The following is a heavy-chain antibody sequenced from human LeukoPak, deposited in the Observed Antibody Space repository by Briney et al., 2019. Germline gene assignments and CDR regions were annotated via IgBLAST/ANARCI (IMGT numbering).Heavy chain of an antibody. CDR1: GGSFSGYY. CDR3: ARTGKYYDFWSGYYALTPQFDY. V-gene: IGHV4-34*01. J-gene: IGHJ4*02. CDR2: INHSGST. Sequence: SETLSLTCAVYGGSFSGYYWSWIRQPPGKGLEWIGEINHSGSTNYNPSLRSRVTISVDTSKNQFSLKLSSVTDADTAVYYCARTGKYYDFWSGYYALTPQFDYWGQGTLVTVSS. D-gene: IGHD3-3*01.